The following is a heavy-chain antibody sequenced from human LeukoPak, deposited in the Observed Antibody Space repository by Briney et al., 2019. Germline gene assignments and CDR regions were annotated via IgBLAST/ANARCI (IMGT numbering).Heavy chain of an antibody. V-gene: IGHV3-66*01. J-gene: IGHJ2*01. CDR3: ARDERYFDWSDWYFDL. D-gene: IGHD3-9*01. Sequence: GGSLRLSCAASGFTFSSNYMSWVRQAPGKGLEWVSVIYSGGSTYYADSVKGRFTISRDNSKNTLYLQMNSLRAEDTAVYYCARDERYFDWSDWYFDLWGRGTLVTVSS. CDR1: GFTFSSNY. CDR2: IYSGGST.